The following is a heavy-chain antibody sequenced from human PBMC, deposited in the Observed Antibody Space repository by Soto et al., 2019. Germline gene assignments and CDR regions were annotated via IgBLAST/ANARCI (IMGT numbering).Heavy chain of an antibody. J-gene: IGHJ6*02. CDR1: GLTFSSYG. D-gene: IGHD5-12*01. V-gene: IGHV3-33*01. CDR2: IWYDGSNK. Sequence: SLRLSGSASGLTFSSYGMNWLSQAPGKGLECVVVIWYDGSNKYYADSVKVRFTISRDNYKNTLYLERNSLSAEDTAVYYCARDPSRDGYNGPRYYYGMDVWGQGTTHTASS. CDR3: ARDPSRDGYNGPRYYYGMDV.